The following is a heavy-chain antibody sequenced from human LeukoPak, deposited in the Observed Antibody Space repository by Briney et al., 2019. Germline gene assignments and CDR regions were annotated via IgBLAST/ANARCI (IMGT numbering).Heavy chain of an antibody. CDR3: AHRRDRDCSSTSCYFRLWELLGGAFDI. Sequence: SGPALVKSTQTLTLTCTFSGFSLSTSGMCVSWIRQPPGKALEWLAHIYWNDDKRYSPSLKSRLIITKDTSKNQVVLTMTNMDPVDTATYYCAHRRDRDCSSTSCYFRLWELLGGAFDIWGQGTMVTVSS. CDR1: GFSLSTSGMC. D-gene: IGHD2-2*01. V-gene: IGHV2-5*08. J-gene: IGHJ3*02. CDR2: IYWNDDK.